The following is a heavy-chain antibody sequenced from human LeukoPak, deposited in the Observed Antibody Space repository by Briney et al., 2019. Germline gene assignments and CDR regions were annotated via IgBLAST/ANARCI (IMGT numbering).Heavy chain of an antibody. V-gene: IGHV4-59*01. D-gene: IGHD1-1*01. CDR1: GGSISSYY. CDR2: IFHSGST. J-gene: IGHJ6*02. Sequence: PSETLSLTCTVSGGSISSYYWSWIRQPPGKGLEWIGYIFHSGSTNYNPSLKSRVTVSVDTSENQFSLKLRSVTAADTAVYYCARVRSAGYDYYYGMDVWGQGTTVTVSS. CDR3: ARVRSAGYDYYYGMDV.